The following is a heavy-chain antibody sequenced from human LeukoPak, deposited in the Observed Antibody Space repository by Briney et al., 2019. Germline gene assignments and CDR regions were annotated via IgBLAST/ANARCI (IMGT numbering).Heavy chain of an antibody. CDR3: AKDMARYCSGGSCPRAFDY. V-gene: IGHV3-23*01. D-gene: IGHD2-15*01. J-gene: IGHJ4*02. CDR2: ISGSAGST. CDR1: GFTFSNCA. Sequence: GGSLRLSCAASGFTFSNCAMSWVRQAPGKGLEWVSVISGSAGSTYYADSVRGRFTIPRDNSRNTLFLQMNSLRDEDTAVYYCAKDMARYCSGGSCPRAFDYWGQGSLVTVSP.